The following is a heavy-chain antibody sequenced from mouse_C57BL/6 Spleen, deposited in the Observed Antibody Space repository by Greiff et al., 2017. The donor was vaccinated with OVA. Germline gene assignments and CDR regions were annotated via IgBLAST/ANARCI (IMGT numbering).Heavy chain of an antibody. Sequence: EVQGVESGGGLVKPGGSLKLSCAASGFTFSSYTMSWVRQTPEKRLEWVATISGGGGNTYYPDSVKGRFTISRDNAKNTLYLQMSSLRSEDTALYYCARQAYGNYVHYAMDYWGQGTSVTVSS. CDR1: GFTFSSYT. CDR3: ARQAYGNYVHYAMDY. J-gene: IGHJ4*01. CDR2: ISGGGGNT. D-gene: IGHD2-1*01. V-gene: IGHV5-9*01.